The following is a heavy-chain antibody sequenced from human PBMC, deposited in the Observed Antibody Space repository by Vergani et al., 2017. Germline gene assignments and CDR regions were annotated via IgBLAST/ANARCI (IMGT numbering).Heavy chain of an antibody. CDR1: GFTFSSYG. V-gene: IGHV3-33*05. D-gene: IGHD3-22*01. CDR3: ARGLKYYYDSSGYTDY. Sequence: QVQLVESGGGVVQPGRSLRLSCAASGFTFSSYGMHWVRQAPGKGLEWVAVISYDGSNKYYADSVKGRFTISRDNSKNTLYLQMNSLRAEDTAVYYCARGLKYYYDSSGYTDYWGQGTLVTVSS. J-gene: IGHJ4*02. CDR2: ISYDGSNK.